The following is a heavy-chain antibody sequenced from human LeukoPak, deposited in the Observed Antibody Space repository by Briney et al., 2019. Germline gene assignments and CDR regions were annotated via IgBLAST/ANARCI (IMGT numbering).Heavy chain of an antibody. CDR3: ARDRRMYSSSYYFDY. CDR1: GFTFSSYP. V-gene: IGHV3-30-3*01. D-gene: IGHD6-6*01. Sequence: GGSLRLSCAASGFTFSSYPMHWVRQAPGKGQEWVAVISYDGSNKYYADSVKGRFTISRDNSKNTLYLQMNSLRAEDTAVYYCARDRRMYSSSYYFDYWGQGTLVTVSS. CDR2: ISYDGSNK. J-gene: IGHJ4*02.